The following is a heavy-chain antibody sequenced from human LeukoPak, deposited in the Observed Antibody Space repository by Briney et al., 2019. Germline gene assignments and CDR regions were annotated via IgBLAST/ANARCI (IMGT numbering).Heavy chain of an antibody. V-gene: IGHV3-74*01. Sequence: GGSLRLSCAASGFTFSSYWMHWVRQAPGKGLVWVSRINSDGSSTSYADSVKGRFTISRDNAKNTLYLQMNSLRAGDTAVYYCARDQSVGALFDAFDIWGQGTMVTVSS. CDR2: INSDGSST. J-gene: IGHJ3*02. CDR3: ARDQSVGALFDAFDI. D-gene: IGHD1-26*01. CDR1: GFTFSSYW.